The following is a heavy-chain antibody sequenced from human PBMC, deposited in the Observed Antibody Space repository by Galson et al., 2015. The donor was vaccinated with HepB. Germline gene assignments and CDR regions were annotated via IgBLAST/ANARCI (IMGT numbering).Heavy chain of an antibody. CDR3: ARVHEAAGTVGYYGMDI. CDR1: GGSISSYY. V-gene: IGHV4-59*01. D-gene: IGHD6-13*01. CDR2: MFYSGST. Sequence: SETLSLTCTVSGGSISSYYWSWIRQPPGKGLEWIGYMFYSGSTKYNPSLKTRVTISVDTSKNQVSLKLTSVTAADTAVYYCARVHEAAGTVGYYGMDIWGQGTTVTVSS. J-gene: IGHJ6*02.